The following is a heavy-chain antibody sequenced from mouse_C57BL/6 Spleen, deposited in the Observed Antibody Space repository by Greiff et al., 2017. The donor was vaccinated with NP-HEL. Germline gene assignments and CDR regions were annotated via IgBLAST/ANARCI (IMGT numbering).Heavy chain of an antibody. CDR2: IHPNSGST. CDR1: GYTFTSYW. J-gene: IGHJ2*01. Sequence: QVHVKQPGAELVKPGASVKLSCKASGYTFTSYWMHWVKQRPGQGLEWIGMIHPNSGSTNYNEKFKSKATLTVDKSSSTAYMQLSSLTSEDSAVYYCARGPTTVVRDFDYWGQGTTLTVSS. V-gene: IGHV1-64*01. D-gene: IGHD1-1*01. CDR3: ARGPTTVVRDFDY.